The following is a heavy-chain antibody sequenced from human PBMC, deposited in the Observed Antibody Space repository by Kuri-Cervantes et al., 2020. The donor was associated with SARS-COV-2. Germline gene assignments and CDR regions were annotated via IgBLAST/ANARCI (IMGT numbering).Heavy chain of an antibody. CDR2: IYYSGST. Sequence: SETLSLTCTVSGGSISSYYWSWIRQPPGKGLEWIGYIYYSGSTNYNPSLKSRVTISVDTSKNQFSLKLSSVTAADTAVYYCAREGVAAAGPFDSWGQGTLVTVSS. CDR3: AREGVAAAGPFDS. CDR1: GGSISSYY. J-gene: IGHJ4*02. D-gene: IGHD6-13*01. V-gene: IGHV4-59*12.